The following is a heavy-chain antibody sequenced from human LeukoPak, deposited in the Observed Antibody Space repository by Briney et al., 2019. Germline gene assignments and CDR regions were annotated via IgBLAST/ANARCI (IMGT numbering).Heavy chain of an antibody. CDR1: GFTLSSYA. D-gene: IGHD3-10*01. CDR3: AKVMKGSERLTMVRGVIIKTAGLYYMDV. CDR2: IRASGGST. V-gene: IGHV3-23*01. J-gene: IGHJ6*03. Sequence: PGGSLRLSCAASGFTLSSYAMSWVRQAPGKGREWVSSIRASGGSTNYADSVKGRFTISRDNSKNTVYLQMNSLRAEDTAVYYCAKVMKGSERLTMVRGVIIKTAGLYYMDVWGKGTTVTVSS.